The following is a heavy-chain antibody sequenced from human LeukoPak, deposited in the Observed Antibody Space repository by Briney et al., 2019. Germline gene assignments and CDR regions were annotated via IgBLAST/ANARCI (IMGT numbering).Heavy chain of an antibody. J-gene: IGHJ4*02. Sequence: ASVKVSCKTSGYTFTGYHLHWVRQVPGQGLEWMGRIIPNSGDAIYALKFQGRVTLTRDTSISTVYTEMNRLRSDDTALYYCARGIAGGFDYWGQGTLVTVSS. D-gene: IGHD2-21*01. V-gene: IGHV1-2*06. CDR1: GYTFTGYH. CDR3: ARGIAGGFDY. CDR2: IIPNSGDA.